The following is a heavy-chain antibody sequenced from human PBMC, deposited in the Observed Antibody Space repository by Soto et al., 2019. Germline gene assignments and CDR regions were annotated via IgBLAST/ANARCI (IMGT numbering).Heavy chain of an antibody. D-gene: IGHD1-26*01. CDR3: ARVGGATTIDY. Sequence: QLQLQESGSGLVKPSQTLSLTCAVSGGSISSGGYSWSWIRQPPGKGLEWMGYIYHSGSTYYNPSLKSXXTXSGXRSKNQFSLKLSSVTAADTAVYYCARVGGATTIDYWGQGTLVTVSS. V-gene: IGHV4-30-2*01. CDR2: IYHSGST. CDR1: GGSISSGGYS. J-gene: IGHJ4*02.